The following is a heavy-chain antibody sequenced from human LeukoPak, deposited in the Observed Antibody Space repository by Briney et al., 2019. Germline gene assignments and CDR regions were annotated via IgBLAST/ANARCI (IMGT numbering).Heavy chain of an antibody. Sequence: NPSETLSLTCTVSGGSISSYYWSWIRQPPGKGVEWIGYVYYSGSINYSPSLNSRLTISVDTSKNQFSLKLSSVTAADTAVYYCARVGPTAYWGQGTLVIVSS. CDR3: ARVGPTAY. V-gene: IGHV4-59*08. J-gene: IGHJ4*02. CDR1: GGSISSYY. CDR2: VYYSGSI. D-gene: IGHD1-26*01.